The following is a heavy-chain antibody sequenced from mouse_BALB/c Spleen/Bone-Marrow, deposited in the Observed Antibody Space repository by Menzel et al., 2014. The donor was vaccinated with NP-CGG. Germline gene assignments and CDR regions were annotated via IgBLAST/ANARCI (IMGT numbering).Heavy chain of an antibody. CDR2: IDPSDSET. Sequence: VKLMESGAELVKPGAPVKLSYKASGYTFTSYWMNWVKQRPGRGLEWIGRIDPSDSETHYNQKFKDKATLTVDKSSSTAYIQLSSLTSEDSAVYYCARNWVYLDYWGQGTTLTVSS. CDR3: ARNWVYLDY. CDR1: GYTFTSYW. V-gene: IGHV1-69*02. J-gene: IGHJ2*01. D-gene: IGHD4-1*01.